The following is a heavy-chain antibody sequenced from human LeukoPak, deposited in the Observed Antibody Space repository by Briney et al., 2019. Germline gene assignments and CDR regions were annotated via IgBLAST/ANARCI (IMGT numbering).Heavy chain of an antibody. J-gene: IGHJ6*02. Sequence: SETLSLTCTVSGGSITGYYWTWIRQPAGKGLEWIGRIYSGGSTNYNPPLKSRVTMSVDTSKNQFSLKLSSVTAADTAVYYCATGIDADSARGYYDMDVWGQGTTVTVSS. V-gene: IGHV4-4*07. CDR2: IYSGGST. CDR3: ATGIDADSARGYYDMDV. CDR1: GGSITGYY. D-gene: IGHD1-14*01.